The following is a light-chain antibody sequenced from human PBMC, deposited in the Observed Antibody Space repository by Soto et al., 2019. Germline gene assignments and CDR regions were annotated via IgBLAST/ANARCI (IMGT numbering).Light chain of an antibody. CDR1: QSLVFSDGNTY. V-gene: IGKV2-30*01. CDR3: MQAAYWWWT. CDR2: MVS. J-gene: IGKJ1*01. Sequence: VVMTQSPLSLPVTLGQPASFSCRSSQSLVFSDGNTYLTWFHQRPGQSPRGLVYMVSNRDSGVPDRFSGSGSGSDFTLTISRVEAEDVGVYYCMQAAYWWWTFGHGTKVEIK.